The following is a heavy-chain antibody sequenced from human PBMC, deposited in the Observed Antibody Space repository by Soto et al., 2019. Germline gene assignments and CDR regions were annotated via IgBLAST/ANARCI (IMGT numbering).Heavy chain of an antibody. Sequence: ASVKVSCKASGYTFTSYGISWVRQAPGQGLEWMGWISAYNGNTNYAQKLQGRVTMTTDTSTSTAYMELRSLRSDDTAVYYCARGSLGMATIRNDAFDIWGQGTMVTVSS. J-gene: IGHJ3*02. D-gene: IGHD5-12*01. CDR1: GYTFTSYG. CDR3: ARGSLGMATIRNDAFDI. CDR2: ISAYNGNT. V-gene: IGHV1-18*01.